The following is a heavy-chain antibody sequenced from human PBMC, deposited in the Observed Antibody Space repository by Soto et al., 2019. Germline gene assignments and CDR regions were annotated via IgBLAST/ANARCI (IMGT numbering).Heavy chain of an antibody. J-gene: IGHJ6*02. CDR2: MNPNSGNT. CDR1: GYTFTSYD. CDR3: ARKATTSHYYYYYGMDV. V-gene: IGHV1-8*01. Sequence: QVQLMQSGAEVKKPGASVKVSCKASGYTFTSYDINWVRQATGQGLEWMGWMNPNSGNTGYAQKFQGRVTMTRNTSISTAYMELSSLRSEDTAVYYCARKATTSHYYYYYGMDVWGQGTTVTVSS. D-gene: IGHD4-17*01.